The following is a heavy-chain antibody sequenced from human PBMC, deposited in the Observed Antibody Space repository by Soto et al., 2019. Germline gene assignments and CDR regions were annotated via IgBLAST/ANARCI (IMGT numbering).Heavy chain of an antibody. D-gene: IGHD7-27*01. V-gene: IGHV3-30*03. J-gene: IGHJ6*02. Sequence: QGQLVESGGGEVQPGTSLRLSCIASGFIFSNNGMHWVRQAPGKGLEWVALVSHDGRKTFYADSVKGRLIIYRDNSKNTVYLHMNNLRPEDTAVYRCARDLSQGASGATVYGMDVWGQGTTVTVSS. CDR2: VSHDGRKT. CDR3: ARDLSQGASGATVYGMDV. CDR1: GFIFSNNG.